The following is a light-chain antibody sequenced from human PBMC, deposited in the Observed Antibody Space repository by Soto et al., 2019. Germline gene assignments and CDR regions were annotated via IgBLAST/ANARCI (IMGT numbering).Light chain of an antibody. CDR3: SSYAGSDNVV. CDR2: QVS. J-gene: IGLJ2*01. V-gene: IGLV2-8*01. Sequence: QSALTQPPSASGSPGQSVTISCSGTSSDVGGYNYVSWYQQYPGKAPKLMIYQVSERPSGVPDRFSGSKSGNTASLTVSGLQDEDEADYYCSSYAGSDNVVFGGGTKLTVL. CDR1: SSDVGGYNY.